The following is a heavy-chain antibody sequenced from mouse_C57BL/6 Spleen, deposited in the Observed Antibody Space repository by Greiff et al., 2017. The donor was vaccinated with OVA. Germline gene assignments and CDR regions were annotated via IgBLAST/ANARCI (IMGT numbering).Heavy chain of an antibody. CDR2: IRNKANGYTT. D-gene: IGHD2-2*01. J-gene: IGHJ4*01. CDR3: ARYISSTMVTTDYYAMDY. Sequence: EVTLMESGGGLVQPGGSLSLSCAASGFTFTDYYMSWVRQPPGKALEWLGFIRNKANGYTTEYSASVKGRFTISRDNSQSILYLQMNALRAEDSATYYCARYISSTMVTTDYYAMDYWGQGTSVTVSS. CDR1: GFTFTDYY. V-gene: IGHV7-3*01.